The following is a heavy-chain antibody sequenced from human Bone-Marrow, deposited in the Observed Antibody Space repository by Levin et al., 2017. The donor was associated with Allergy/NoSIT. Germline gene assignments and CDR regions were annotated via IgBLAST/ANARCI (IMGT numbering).Heavy chain of an antibody. D-gene: IGHD1/OR15-1a*01. CDR3: ARGVISGTHYNYFYYYVDV. J-gene: IGHJ6*03. Sequence: ASVKVSCKTSGYTFTSYGITWVRQAPGQGLEWMGCIDPYSDTTNYAQNLQGRVTMTAATSTHPAYMELSSLRSDDTAVYYWARGVISGTHYNYFYYYVDVWGKGTTVTVSS. CDR1: GYTFTSYG. V-gene: IGHV1-18*01. CDR2: IDPYSDTT.